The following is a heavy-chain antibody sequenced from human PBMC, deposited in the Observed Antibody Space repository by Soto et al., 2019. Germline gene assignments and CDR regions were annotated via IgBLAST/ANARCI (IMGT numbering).Heavy chain of an antibody. V-gene: IGHV3-74*01. CDR2: INSDGSST. J-gene: IGHJ6*03. Sequence: PVGSLRLSCAASGFTFSSYWMHWVRQAPGKGLVWVSRINSDGSSTSYADSVKGRFTISRDNAKNTLYLQMSSLRAEDTAVYYCARLDTINWNYLLVPNYYYYYYMDVWGKGTTVTFSS. CDR1: GFTFSSYW. D-gene: IGHD1-7*01. CDR3: ARLDTINWNYLLVPNYYYYYYMDV.